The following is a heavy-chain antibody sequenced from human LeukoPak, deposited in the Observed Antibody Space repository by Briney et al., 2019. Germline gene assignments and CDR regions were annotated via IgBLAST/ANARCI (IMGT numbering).Heavy chain of an antibody. Sequence: PGGSLRLSCAAXGXXFDDFTMHWFXXPPGXGLQWVSLITGDGGTTSYADSVKGRFTISRDNSKNSLYLHMNSLRNEDTXXYYXAKGHFGAGHYWGQGTLVTVSS. CDR2: ITGDGGTT. J-gene: IGHJ4*02. D-gene: IGHD3-3*01. V-gene: IGHV3-43*01. CDR3: AKGHFGAGHY. CDR1: GXXFDDFT.